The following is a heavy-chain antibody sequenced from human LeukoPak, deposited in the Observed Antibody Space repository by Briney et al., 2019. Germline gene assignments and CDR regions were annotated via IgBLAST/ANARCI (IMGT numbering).Heavy chain of an antibody. CDR1: GFTFHNYA. V-gene: IGHV3-23*01. J-gene: IGHJ6*02. CDR2: LRGDGGAT. Sequence: PGGSLRLSCAASGFTFHNYAMNWVRQAPGKGLEWVAALRGDGGATYHADSVRGRFTISRDNSKNTLYLQMNSLRAEDTAVYYCARAPRVRGIVVVPAGRNYYGMDVWGQGTTVTVSS. CDR3: ARAPRVRGIVVVPAGRNYYGMDV. D-gene: IGHD2-2*01.